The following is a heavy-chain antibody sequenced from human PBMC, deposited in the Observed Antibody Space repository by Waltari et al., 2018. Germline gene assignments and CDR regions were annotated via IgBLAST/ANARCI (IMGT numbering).Heavy chain of an antibody. CDR3: ARDNNGYDRYFDY. CDR1: GFTFRRYE. CDR2: ISSSGSTI. V-gene: IGHV3-48*03. D-gene: IGHD5-12*01. J-gene: IGHJ4*02. Sequence: EVQLVESGGGLVQPGGSLRLSCAASGFTFRRYEMNWVRQAPGKGLEWVSYISSSGSTIYYADSVKGRFTISRDNAKNSLYLQMHSLRADDTAVYYCARDNNGYDRYFDYWGQGTLVTVSS.